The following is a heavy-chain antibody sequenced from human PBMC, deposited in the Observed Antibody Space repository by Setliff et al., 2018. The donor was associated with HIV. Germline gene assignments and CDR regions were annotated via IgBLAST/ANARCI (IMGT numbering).Heavy chain of an antibody. J-gene: IGHJ4*02. Sequence: GASVKVSCKVSGYTFSDYYMHWVQQAPGKGLEWMGLVDPEGGKTIYAENFQGRVTITADTSTDTTYMKLSSPRSEDTAVYYCATGRIPGIPAVIVYWGQGTLVTVSS. CDR2: VDPEGGKT. CDR1: GYTFSDYY. V-gene: IGHV1-69-2*01. D-gene: IGHD6-13*01. CDR3: ATGRIPGIPAVIVY.